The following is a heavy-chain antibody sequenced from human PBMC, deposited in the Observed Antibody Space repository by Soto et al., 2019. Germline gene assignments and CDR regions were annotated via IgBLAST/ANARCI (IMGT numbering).Heavy chain of an antibody. Sequence: RGESLKISCKGSGYSFTSYWISWVRQMPGKGLEWMGRIDPSGSYTNYSPSFQGHVTISADKSISTAYLQWSSLKASDTAMYYCARQGIAAAGEDYYYYGMDVWGQGTTVTVSS. J-gene: IGHJ6*02. CDR3: ARQGIAAAGEDYYYYGMDV. D-gene: IGHD6-13*01. V-gene: IGHV5-10-1*01. CDR2: IDPSGSYT. CDR1: GYSFTSYW.